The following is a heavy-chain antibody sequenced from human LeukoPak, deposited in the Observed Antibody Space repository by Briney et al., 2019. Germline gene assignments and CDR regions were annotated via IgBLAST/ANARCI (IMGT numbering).Heavy chain of an antibody. Sequence: SETLSLTCTVSGDSISRYYWSWIRQPAGQGPEWIGLIYGSGSTNYNPSLKSRVTMSVDRSKNQFYLKLTSVTAADTAFYYCARDIAGDWFDLWGQGTLVTVSS. CDR2: IYGSGST. D-gene: IGHD1-26*01. CDR3: ARDIAGDWFDL. CDR1: GDSISRYY. V-gene: IGHV4-4*07. J-gene: IGHJ5*02.